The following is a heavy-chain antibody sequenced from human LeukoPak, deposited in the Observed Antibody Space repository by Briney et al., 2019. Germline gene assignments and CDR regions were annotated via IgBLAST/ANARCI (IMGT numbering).Heavy chain of an antibody. CDR1: GGSISSYY. CDR3: ARESDYVWGSYQAFDY. V-gene: IGHV4-4*07. D-gene: IGHD3-16*02. J-gene: IGHJ4*02. CDR2: IYTSGST. Sequence: SETLSLTCTVSGGSISSYYWSWIRQPAGKGLEWIGRIYTSGSTNYNPSLKSRVTMSVDTSKNQFSLKLSSVTAADTAVYYCARESDYVWGSYQAFDYWGQGTLVTVSS.